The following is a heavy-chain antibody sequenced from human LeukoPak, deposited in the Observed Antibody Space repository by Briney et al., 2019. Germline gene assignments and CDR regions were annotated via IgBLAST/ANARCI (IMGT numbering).Heavy chain of an antibody. CDR1: GFTFSSYW. CDR3: ARFGRLLDY. J-gene: IGHJ4*02. V-gene: IGHV3-7*01. CDR2: INEDGSDK. Sequence: GGSLRLSCAASGFTFSSYWMTWVRQAPGKGLEWVANINEDGSDKNYVDSVKGRFTISRDNAKNSLYLQMNSLRAEDTAVYYCARFGRLLDYWGQGALVTVSS. D-gene: IGHD5-12*01.